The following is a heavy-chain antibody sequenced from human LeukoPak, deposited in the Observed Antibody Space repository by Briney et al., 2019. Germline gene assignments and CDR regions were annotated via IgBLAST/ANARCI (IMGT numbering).Heavy chain of an antibody. CDR1: GSTFISYW. D-gene: IGHD1-1*01. V-gene: IGHV3-7*04. CDR2: ISQDGTES. Sequence: GGSLRLSCVASGSTFISYWMTWVRQAPGKGLEWVAQISQDGTESYSVDSVRGRFTISRDNAKNSVYLQMNSLRPEDTAVYYCARDSTGTVFDLWGQGTLVTVSS. J-gene: IGHJ4*02. CDR3: ARDSTGTVFDL.